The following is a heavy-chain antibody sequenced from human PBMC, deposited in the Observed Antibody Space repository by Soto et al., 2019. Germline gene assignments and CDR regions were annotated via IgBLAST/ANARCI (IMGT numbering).Heavy chain of an antibody. Sequence: GGSLRLSCAASGFTFSSYGMHWVRQAPGKGLEWVAVIWYDGSNKYYADSVKGRFTISRDNSKNTLYLQMNSLRAEDTAVYYSARDAEEMATIREWYFDLWGRGTLVTVSS. D-gene: IGHD5-12*01. CDR1: GFTFSSYG. V-gene: IGHV3-33*01. J-gene: IGHJ2*01. CDR2: IWYDGSNK. CDR3: ARDAEEMATIREWYFDL.